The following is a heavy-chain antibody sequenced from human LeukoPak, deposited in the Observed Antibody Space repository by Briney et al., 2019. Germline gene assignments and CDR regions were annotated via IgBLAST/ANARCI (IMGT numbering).Heavy chain of an antibody. Sequence: ASVKVSCKASGYTFTSYYMHWVRQAPGQGLEWMGIINPSGGSTSYAQKFQGRVAMTRDTSTSTVYMELSSLRSEDTAVYYCARGRLGGSSSDWFDPWGQGTLVTVSS. CDR3: ARGRLGGSSSDWFDP. D-gene: IGHD6-6*01. CDR2: INPSGGST. CDR1: GYTFTSYY. J-gene: IGHJ5*02. V-gene: IGHV1-46*01.